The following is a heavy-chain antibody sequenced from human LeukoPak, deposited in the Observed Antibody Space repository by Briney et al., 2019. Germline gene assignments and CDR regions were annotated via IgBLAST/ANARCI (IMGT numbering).Heavy chain of an antibody. CDR1: GYTFTSYD. CDR3: ASPAEGIAAAGTN. CDR2: MNPNSGNT. J-gene: IGHJ4*02. Sequence: ASVKVSCKASGYTFTSYDINLVRQATGQGLEWMGWMNPNSGNTGYAQKFQGRVTMTRNTSISTAYMELSSLRSEDTAVYYCASPAEGIAAAGTNWGQGTLVTVSS. D-gene: IGHD6-13*01. V-gene: IGHV1-8*01.